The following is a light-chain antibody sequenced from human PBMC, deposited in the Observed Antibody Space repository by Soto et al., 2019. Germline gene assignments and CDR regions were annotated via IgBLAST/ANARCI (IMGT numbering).Light chain of an antibody. J-gene: IGLJ1*01. CDR2: DVS. CDR3: SSYTSSSTRV. CDR1: RSDVGGYNY. V-gene: IGLV2-14*03. Sequence: QSALTQPASMSGSPGQSITISCTGTRSDVGGYNYVSWYQQHPGKAPKLMIYDVSNRPSGVSDRFSGSKSGNTASLTISRLQAEDEAEYYCSSYTSSSTRVFGTGTKVTVL.